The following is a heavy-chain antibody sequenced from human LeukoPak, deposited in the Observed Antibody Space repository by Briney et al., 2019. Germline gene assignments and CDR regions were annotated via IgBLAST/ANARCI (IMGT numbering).Heavy chain of an antibody. D-gene: IGHD3-10*01. CDR3: AKERDYGPADY. V-gene: IGHV3-30*04. CDR1: GFSFI. J-gene: IGHJ4*02. CDR2: ISYDGSKK. Sequence: GGSLRLSCAASGFSFIMHWVRQAPGKGLEWVADISYDGSKKYYADSVKGRFTISRDNSKNTLFLQMNSLRAEDTAIYYCAKERDYGPADYWGQGTLVTVSS.